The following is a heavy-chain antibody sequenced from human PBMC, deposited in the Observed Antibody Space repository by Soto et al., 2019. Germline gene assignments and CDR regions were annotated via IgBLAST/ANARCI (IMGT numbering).Heavy chain of an antibody. CDR3: ARHRNPRRGYSGYVQY. Sequence: SETLSLTCTVSGGSISSYYWSWIRQPPGKGLEWNGYIYYSGSTNYNPSLKSRVTISVDTSKNQFSLKLSSVTAADTALYYCARHRNPRRGYSGYVQYWGQGTLVTVSS. V-gene: IGHV4-59*08. J-gene: IGHJ1*01. D-gene: IGHD5-12*01. CDR1: GGSISSYY. CDR2: IYYSGST.